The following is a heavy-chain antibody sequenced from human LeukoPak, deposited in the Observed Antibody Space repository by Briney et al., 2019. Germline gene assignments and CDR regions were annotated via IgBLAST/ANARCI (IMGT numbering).Heavy chain of an antibody. J-gene: IGHJ4*02. CDR1: GFTFSSYW. Sequence: GGSLRLSCAASGFTFSSYWMSWVRQAPGKGLEWVSAISGSGGSTYYADSVKGRFTISRDNSKNTLYLQMNSLRAEDTAVYYCAKNGQRITMVRGVKRPLDYWGQGTLVTVSS. D-gene: IGHD3-10*01. CDR3: AKNGQRITMVRGVKRPLDY. V-gene: IGHV3-23*01. CDR2: ISGSGGST.